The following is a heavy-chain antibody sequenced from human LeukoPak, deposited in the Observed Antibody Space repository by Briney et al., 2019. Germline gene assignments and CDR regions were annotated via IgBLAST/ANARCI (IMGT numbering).Heavy chain of an antibody. CDR3: ARGLGYCSGGSCYFPY. D-gene: IGHD2-15*01. J-gene: IGHJ4*02. CDR2: MNPNSGNT. CDR1: GYTFTSYD. V-gene: IGHV1-8*01. Sequence: ASVKVSCKASGYTFTSYDINWVRQATGQGLEWMGWMNPNSGNTGYTQKFQGRVTMTRNTSISTAYMELSSLRSEDTAVYYCARGLGYCSGGSCYFPYWGQGTLVTVSS.